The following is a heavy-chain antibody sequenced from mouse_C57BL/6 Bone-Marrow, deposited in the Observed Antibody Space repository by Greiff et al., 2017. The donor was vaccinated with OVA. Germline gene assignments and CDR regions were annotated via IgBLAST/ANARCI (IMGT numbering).Heavy chain of an antibody. D-gene: IGHD2-5*01. V-gene: IGHV1-64*01. CDR2: IHPNSGST. CDR1: GYTFTSYW. J-gene: IGHJ3*01. CDR3: ARDYYSNYGFAY. Sequence: QVQLQQPGAELVKPGASVKLSCKASGYTFTSYWMHWVKQRPGQGLEWIGMIHPNSGSTNYNEKFKSKATLTVDKSSSPAYMQLSSLTSEDSAVYYCARDYYSNYGFAYWGQGTLVTVSA.